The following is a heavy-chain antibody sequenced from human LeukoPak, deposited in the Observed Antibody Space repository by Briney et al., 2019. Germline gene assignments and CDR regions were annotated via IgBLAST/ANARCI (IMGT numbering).Heavy chain of an antibody. CDR3: ARDGMRGSFDY. CDR2: IIPILGIA. CDR1: VCTFSSYT. V-gene: IGHV1-69*04. J-gene: IGHJ4*02. Sequence: SVKVSCKASVCTFSSYTISWVRQAPGQGLEWMGRIIPILGIANYAQKFQGGVTITAEKSTSTAYMELSSLRSEDTAVYYCARDGMRGSFDYWGQGTLVTVSS. D-gene: IGHD2-8*01.